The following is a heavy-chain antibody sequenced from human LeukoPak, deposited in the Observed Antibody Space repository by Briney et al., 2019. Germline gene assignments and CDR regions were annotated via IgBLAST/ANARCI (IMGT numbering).Heavy chain of an antibody. CDR1: GFTFTTYA. D-gene: IGHD4-17*01. Sequence: GGSLRLSCAASGFTFTTYAMHWVRQAPGKGLEWVAVISNDAAKKYYADSVKGRSTISGDNSENTLYLQMNSLRAEDTAVYYCAKDMNTVTTTFDYWGQGTLVTVSS. V-gene: IGHV3-30*18. CDR2: ISNDAAKK. CDR3: AKDMNTVTTTFDY. J-gene: IGHJ4*02.